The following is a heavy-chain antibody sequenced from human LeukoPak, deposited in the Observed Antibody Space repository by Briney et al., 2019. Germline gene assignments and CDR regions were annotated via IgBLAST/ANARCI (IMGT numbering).Heavy chain of an antibody. Sequence: GGSLRLSCAASEFTFSSYAMSWVRQAPGKGLEWVSAISGSGGSTYYADSVKGRFTISRDNSKNTLYLQMNSLRAEDTAVYYCAKDPPYYDFWSGSFDYWGQGTLVTVSS. CDR1: EFTFSSYA. D-gene: IGHD3-3*01. J-gene: IGHJ4*02. V-gene: IGHV3-23*01. CDR3: AKDPPYYDFWSGSFDY. CDR2: ISGSGGST.